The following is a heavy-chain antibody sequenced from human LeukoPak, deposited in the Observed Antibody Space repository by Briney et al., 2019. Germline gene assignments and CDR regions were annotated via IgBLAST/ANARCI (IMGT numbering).Heavy chain of an antibody. J-gene: IGHJ4*02. Sequence: GGSLRLSCAASGFSFSNYAMHWLRQAPGKGLEWVAVVSSDGMNDYYKDSVRGRFTISRDNSKNTLSLQMNSLRVEDTAVYYCARAPFIDCATTNCYYFDYWGQGSLVTVSS. D-gene: IGHD2-2*01. CDR1: GFSFSNYA. CDR2: VSSDGMND. CDR3: ARAPFIDCATTNCYYFDY. V-gene: IGHV3-30*04.